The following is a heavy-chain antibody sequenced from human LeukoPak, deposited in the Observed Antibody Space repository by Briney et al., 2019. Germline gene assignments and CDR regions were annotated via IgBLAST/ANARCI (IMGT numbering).Heavy chain of an antibody. D-gene: IGHD3-10*01. J-gene: IGHJ5*02. Sequence: SETLSLTCTVSSGSISSYYWSWIRQPAGKGLEWIGRIYTSGSTNYNPSLESRVTMSVDTSKNQFSLKLSSVTAADTAVYYCARDGYMVRANWFDPWGQGTLVTVSS. V-gene: IGHV4-4*07. CDR2: IYTSGST. CDR1: SGSISSYY. CDR3: ARDGYMVRANWFDP.